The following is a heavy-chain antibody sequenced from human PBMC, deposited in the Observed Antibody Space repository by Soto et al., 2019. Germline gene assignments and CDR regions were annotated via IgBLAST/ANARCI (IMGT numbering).Heavy chain of an antibody. CDR3: AHRVLRTVFGLVTTTAIYFDF. D-gene: IGHD3-3*01. J-gene: IGHJ4*02. CDR2: IYWDDDK. V-gene: IGHV2-5*02. CDR1: GFSLTTSGVG. Sequence: QITLKESGPTVVKPTETLTLTSTFSGFSLTTSGVGVGWVRQSPGKAPEWLALIYWDDDKRYSTSLKSRLTITKDTSKNQVVLTMANVDPADTATYYCAHRVLRTVFGLVTTTAIYFDFWGQGTPVVVSS.